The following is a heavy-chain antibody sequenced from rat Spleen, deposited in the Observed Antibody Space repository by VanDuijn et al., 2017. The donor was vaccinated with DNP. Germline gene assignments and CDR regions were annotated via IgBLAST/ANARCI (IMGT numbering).Heavy chain of an antibody. CDR1: GFTFNNYW. CDR2: ITSSGGST. Sequence: EVQLVESGGDLVQPGRSLKLSCVASGFTFNNYWMTWIRQVPGQGLEWVASITSSGGSTYYPDSVKGRFTISRDNAKNTLYLQMNSLRSEDTATYYCARDREDHNWFAYWGQGVMVTVSS. CDR3: ARDREDHNWFAY. J-gene: IGHJ2*01. D-gene: IGHD1-11*01. V-gene: IGHV5-31*01.